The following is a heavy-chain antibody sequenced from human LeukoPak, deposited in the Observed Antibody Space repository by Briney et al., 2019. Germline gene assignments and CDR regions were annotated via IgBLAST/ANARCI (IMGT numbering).Heavy chain of an antibody. J-gene: IGHJ4*02. V-gene: IGHV3-23*01. Sequence: GGSLRLSCAAPGFTFSSHAMSWVRQAPGKGLEWVSAISGSGGSTYYADSVKGRFTISRDNSKNTLYLQMNSLRAEDTAVYYCASQDIVVVPAAMGQTGYFDYWGQGTLVTVSS. CDR1: GFTFSSHA. CDR3: ASQDIVVVPAAMGQTGYFDY. D-gene: IGHD2-2*01. CDR2: ISGSGGST.